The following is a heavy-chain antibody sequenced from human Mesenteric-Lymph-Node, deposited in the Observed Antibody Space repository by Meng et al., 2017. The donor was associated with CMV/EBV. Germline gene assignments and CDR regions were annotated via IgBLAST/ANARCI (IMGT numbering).Heavy chain of an antibody. Sequence: QVQLQESGPVLVEPSETLSLTCIVSGVSVTSGVYHWSWIRQSPGKGLEWIGYIYGTGITIYNPSLKSRVTILLETSKNQFSLKLNSVTTADTAVYYCAKSRSSTPGIVDDWGQGTLVTVSS. CDR1: GVSVTSGVYH. D-gene: IGHD2/OR15-2a*01. J-gene: IGHJ4*02. CDR2: IYGTGIT. CDR3: AKSRSSTPGIVDD. V-gene: IGHV4-61*08.